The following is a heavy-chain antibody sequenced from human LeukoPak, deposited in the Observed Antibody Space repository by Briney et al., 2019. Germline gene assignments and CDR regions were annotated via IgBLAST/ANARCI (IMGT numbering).Heavy chain of an antibody. CDR3: AKVMGSGQWLVEREDFDI. J-gene: IGHJ3*02. CDR2: INPNSGGT. CDR1: GYTFTGYY. Sequence: ASVKVSCKASGYTFTGYYIHWVRQAPGQGLEWMGWINPNSGGTNYAQKFQGRVTLTRDTSISTAYMELSRLRSDDTAVYYCAKVMGSGQWLVEREDFDIWGQGTMVTVSS. V-gene: IGHV1-2*02. D-gene: IGHD6-19*01.